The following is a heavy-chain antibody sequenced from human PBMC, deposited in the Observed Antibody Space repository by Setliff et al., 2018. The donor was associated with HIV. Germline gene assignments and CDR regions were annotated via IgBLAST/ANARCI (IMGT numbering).Heavy chain of an antibody. D-gene: IGHD6-19*01. V-gene: IGHV3-7*01. CDR1: GFDFSTYW. CDR2: IKLHGSEK. CDR3: AREGQEEWLAPSMYNWFDP. Sequence: PGGSLRLSCEGSGFDFSTYWMSWVRQAPGKGLEWVANIKLHGSEKYYVDSVKGRFTISRDDAKNSLYLQMNSLRAEDTAVYYCAREGQEEWLAPSMYNWFDPWGQGTLVTVSS. J-gene: IGHJ5*02.